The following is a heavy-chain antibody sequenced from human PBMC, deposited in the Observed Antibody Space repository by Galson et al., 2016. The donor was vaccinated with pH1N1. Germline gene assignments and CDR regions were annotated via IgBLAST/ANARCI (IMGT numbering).Heavy chain of an antibody. CDR3: AKGGYGDYGLDVFDI. V-gene: IGHV3-23*01. J-gene: IGHJ3*02. CDR2: ISGSGGRK. CDR1: GSNSDYN. Sequence: FLRLSCAASGSNSDYNMNWVRLAPGKGLEWVSSISGSGGRKHYADSVQGRFVISRDNTKNTLYLQMNRLRAGDTALYFCAKGGYGDYGLDVFDIWGQGTKVIVSS. D-gene: IGHD4-17*01.